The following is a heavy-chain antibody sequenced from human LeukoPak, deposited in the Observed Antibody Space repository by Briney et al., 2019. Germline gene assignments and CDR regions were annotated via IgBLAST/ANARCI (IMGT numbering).Heavy chain of an antibody. D-gene: IGHD2-21*01. V-gene: IGHV1-2*02. CDR3: ARADRLDGGPYLIGP. CDR2: INPNSGGT. CDR1: GYSFTDYY. Sequence: ASVKVSCKTSGYSFTDYYMHWVRQAPGQGLECMGWINPNSGGTSSAQKFQGRVTMTRDTSITTVYMEVSWLTSDDTAIYYCARADRLDGGPYLIGPWGQGTLVTVSS. J-gene: IGHJ5*02.